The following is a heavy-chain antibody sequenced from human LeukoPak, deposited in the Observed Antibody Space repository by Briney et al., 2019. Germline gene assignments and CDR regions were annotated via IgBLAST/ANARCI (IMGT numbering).Heavy chain of an antibody. Sequence: EASVTVSCKASGYTFTSYYMHWVRQAPGQGLEWMGIINPSGGSTSYAQKFQGRVTITADESTSTAYMELSSLRSEDTAVYYCARAPPARGGAFDYWGQGTLVTVSS. D-gene: IGHD4-23*01. V-gene: IGHV1-46*01. CDR2: INPSGGST. CDR1: GYTFTSYY. J-gene: IGHJ4*02. CDR3: ARAPPARGGAFDY.